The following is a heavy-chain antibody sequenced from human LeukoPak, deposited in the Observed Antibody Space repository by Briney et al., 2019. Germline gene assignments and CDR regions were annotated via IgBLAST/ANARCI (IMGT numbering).Heavy chain of an antibody. V-gene: IGHV3-7*01. Sequence: GRSLRLSCAASGFTFSSYGMHWVRQAPGKGLEWVANIKQDGSEKYYVDSVKGRFTISRDNAKNSLYLQMNSLRAEDTAVYYCATAVDATCSSGGSCYSKWFDDWGQGTLVTVSS. J-gene: IGHJ4*02. CDR3: ATAVDATCSSGGSCYSKWFDD. CDR1: GFTFSSYG. D-gene: IGHD2-15*01. CDR2: IKQDGSEK.